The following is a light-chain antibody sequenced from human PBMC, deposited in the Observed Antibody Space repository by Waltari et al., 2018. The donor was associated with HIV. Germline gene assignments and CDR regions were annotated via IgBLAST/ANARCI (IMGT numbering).Light chain of an antibody. CDR1: SSDVGGYNY. V-gene: IGLV2-14*03. CDR2: DVT. Sequence: QSALTQPASVSGSLGQSITISCPGTSSDVGGYNYVPWYQQHPGKAPKLMIYDVTNRPAGVSNRVAGSKAGNTASLTISGLQAEDEADYYCSSYRSTSNPLYVFGTGTKVTVL. CDR3: SSYRSTSNPLYV. J-gene: IGLJ1*01.